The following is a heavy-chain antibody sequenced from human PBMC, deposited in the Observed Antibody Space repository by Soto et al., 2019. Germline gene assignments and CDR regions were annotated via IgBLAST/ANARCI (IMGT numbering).Heavy chain of an antibody. CDR1: GYTFTSYD. CDR2: MNPNSGNT. CDR3: ARGTSTAYYDFWSGYYTGGYFDY. J-gene: IGHJ4*02. D-gene: IGHD3-3*01. Sequence: QVQLVQSGAEVKKPGASVKVSCKASGYTFTSYDINWVRQATGQGLEWMGWMNPNSGNTGYAQKFQGRVTMTRNTFISTAYMELSSLRSEDTAVYYCARGTSTAYYDFWSGYYTGGYFDYWGQGTLVTVSS. V-gene: IGHV1-8*01.